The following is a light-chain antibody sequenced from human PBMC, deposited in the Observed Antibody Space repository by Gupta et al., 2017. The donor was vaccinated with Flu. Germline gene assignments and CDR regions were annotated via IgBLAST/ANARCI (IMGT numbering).Light chain of an antibody. V-gene: IGLV2-23*01. CDR2: EDN. CDR3: CSYAGSNTWV. J-gene: IGLJ3*02. Sequence: EDNERPSGISSRFSGSKSGNTASLTISGLQAEDEADYYCCSYAGSNTWVFGGGTKLTVL.